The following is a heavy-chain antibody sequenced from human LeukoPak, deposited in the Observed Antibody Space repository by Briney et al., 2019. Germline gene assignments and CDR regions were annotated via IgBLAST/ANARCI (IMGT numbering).Heavy chain of an antibody. V-gene: IGHV1-2*02. J-gene: IGHJ4*02. CDR3: ITMVRGVIFSIY. Sequence: VASVTVSFKASGYTFTGYYMHWVRQAPGQGFEWMGWINPNSGGTNYAQKFQGRVTMTRDTSISTAYMELSRLRSDDTAVYYCITMVRGVIFSIYWGQGTLVTVSS. CDR1: GYTFTGYY. D-gene: IGHD3-10*01. CDR2: INPNSGGT.